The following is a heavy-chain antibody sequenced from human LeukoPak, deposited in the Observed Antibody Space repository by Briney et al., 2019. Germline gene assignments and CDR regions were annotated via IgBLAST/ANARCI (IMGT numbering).Heavy chain of an antibody. Sequence: PGGSLRLXCAASGFTFSSYWMSWVRQAPGKGLEWVANIKQDGSEKYYVDSVKGRFTISRDNAKNSLYLQMNSLRAEDTAVYYCAREVWGLYYYYYYYMDVWGKGTTVTVSS. CDR3: AREVWGLYYYYYYYMDV. J-gene: IGHJ6*03. D-gene: IGHD3-16*01. CDR1: GFTFSSYW. V-gene: IGHV3-7*01. CDR2: IKQDGSEK.